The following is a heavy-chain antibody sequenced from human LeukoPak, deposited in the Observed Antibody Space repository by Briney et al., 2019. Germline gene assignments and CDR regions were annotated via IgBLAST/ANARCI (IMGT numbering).Heavy chain of an antibody. CDR2: ISSSGSTI. V-gene: IGHV3-48*03. CDR1: GFTFSSYE. CDR3: ARLAKSWFDP. Sequence: GGSLRPSCAASGFTFSSYEMNWVRQAPGKGLEWVSYISSSGSTIYYADSVKGRFTISRDNAKNSLSLQMNSLRAEDTAVYYCARLAKSWFDPWGQGTLVTASS. J-gene: IGHJ5*02.